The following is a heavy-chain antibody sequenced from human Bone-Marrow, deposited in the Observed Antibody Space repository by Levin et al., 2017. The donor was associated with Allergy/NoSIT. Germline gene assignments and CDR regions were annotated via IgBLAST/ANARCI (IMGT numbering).Heavy chain of an antibody. CDR1: SGSTAAYY. CDR2: VYYSGNT. Sequence: SETLSLTCTVSSGSTAAYYWSWIRQPPGKGLEWIGFVYYSGNTNYNPSLKSRATISEDSSKNQFSLDLSSVTAAASAVYYCARGMTTVTPFDFWGPGMLVTVSS. D-gene: IGHD4-17*01. V-gene: IGHV4-59*01. J-gene: IGHJ4*02. CDR3: ARGMTTVTPFDF.